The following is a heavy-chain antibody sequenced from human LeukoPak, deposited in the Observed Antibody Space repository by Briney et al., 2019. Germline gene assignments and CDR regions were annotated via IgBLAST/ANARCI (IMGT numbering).Heavy chain of an antibody. J-gene: IGHJ5*02. CDR3: ASSGWYSTPNWFDP. D-gene: IGHD6-19*01. V-gene: IGHV3-21*01. Sequence: PGGSLRLSCAASGFTFSSYSMNWVRQAPGKGLEWVSSISSSSSYIYYADSVKGRFTISRDNAKNSVYLQMNSLRAEDTAMYYCASSGWYSTPNWFDPWGQGTLVIVSS. CDR1: GFTFSSYS. CDR2: ISSSSSYI.